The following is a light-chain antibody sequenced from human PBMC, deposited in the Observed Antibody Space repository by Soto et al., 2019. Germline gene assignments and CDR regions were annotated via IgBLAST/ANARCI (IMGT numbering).Light chain of an antibody. CDR3: QSYDSSLSGRVV. CDR2: GDS. V-gene: IGLV1-40*01. Sequence: QAVVTQPPSVSGAPGQRVTISCTGGSSSIGAGYDVHWYQHLPGTAPKLLIYGDSNRPSGVPDRFSGSKSGTSASLAITGLQAEDEGDYYCQSYDSSLSGRVVFGGGT. CDR1: SSSIGAGYD. J-gene: IGLJ2*01.